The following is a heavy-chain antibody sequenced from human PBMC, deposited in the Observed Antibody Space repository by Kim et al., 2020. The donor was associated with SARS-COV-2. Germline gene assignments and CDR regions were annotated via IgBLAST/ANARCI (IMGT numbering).Heavy chain of an antibody. D-gene: IGHD3-22*01. J-gene: IGHJ4*02. CDR3: ARGGYYYGADY. Sequence: TNYNPSLKSRVTISVDTSKNQFSLKLSSVTAADTAVYYCARGGYYYGADYWGQGTLVTVSS. V-gene: IGHV4-59*01. CDR2: T.